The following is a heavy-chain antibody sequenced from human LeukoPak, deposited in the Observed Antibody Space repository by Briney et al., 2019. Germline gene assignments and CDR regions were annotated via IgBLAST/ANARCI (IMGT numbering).Heavy chain of an antibody. CDR3: ARDRGWGAWVAFDI. J-gene: IGHJ3*02. CDR1: GFTVSSNY. D-gene: IGHD3-10*01. V-gene: IGHV3-53*01. Sequence: PGGSLRLSCAASGFTVSSNYMSWVRQAPGKGLEWVSVIYSGGSTYYADSVKGRFTISRDNSKNTLYLQMNSPRAEDTAVYYCARDRGWGAWVAFDIWGQGTMVTVSS. CDR2: IYSGGST.